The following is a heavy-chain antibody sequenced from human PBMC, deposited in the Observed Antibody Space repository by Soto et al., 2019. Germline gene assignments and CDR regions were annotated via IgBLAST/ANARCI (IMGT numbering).Heavy chain of an antibody. J-gene: IGHJ6*02. CDR3: AKDGGHGARMHICGMDV. Sequence: QLQLVQSGVELKKPGASVRVSCKASGYPFTKYGINWVRQAPGQGLERMGWISGHSGGTKYGPKLRDRSTMVTDTSSKTAYMELRSLRSDDTAVYYCAKDGGHGARMHICGMDVWGQGTTVTVSS. V-gene: IGHV1-18*01. D-gene: IGHD2-21*01. CDR2: ISGHSGGT. CDR1: GYPFTKYG.